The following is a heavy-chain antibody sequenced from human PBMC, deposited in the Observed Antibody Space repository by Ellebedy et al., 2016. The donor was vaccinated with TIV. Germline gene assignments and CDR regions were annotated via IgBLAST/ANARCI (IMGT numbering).Heavy chain of an antibody. Sequence: AASVKVSCKASGYTFTSYYMHWVRQAPGQGLEWMGWINPKNGDTSHAQKFQGRVTMTRDPSISTAYMELSRLGSDDTAVYYCGRSGYGSGWSFDYWGQGTLVTVSS. CDR3: GRSGYGSGWSFDY. V-gene: IGHV1-2*02. CDR1: GYTFTSYY. J-gene: IGHJ4*02. D-gene: IGHD6-19*01. CDR2: INPKNGDT.